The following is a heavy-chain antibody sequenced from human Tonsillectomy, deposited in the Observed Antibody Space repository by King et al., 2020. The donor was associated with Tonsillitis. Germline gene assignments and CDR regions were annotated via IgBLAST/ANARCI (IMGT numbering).Heavy chain of an antibody. D-gene: IGHD2-15*01. CDR2: IYSSGTT. J-gene: IGHJ5*02. CDR3: ARGSLVVAATGLNWFDP. Sequence: LQLQESGPGLVKPSETLSLTCTVSGGSISSYYWNWIRQPPGKGLEWIGYIYSSGTTNYNPSLKSRVAISLDASKNQFSLKLTSVSAADTPVYYFARGSLVVAATGLNWFDPRGHGTLVTVSS. CDR1: GGSISSYY. V-gene: IGHV4-59*01.